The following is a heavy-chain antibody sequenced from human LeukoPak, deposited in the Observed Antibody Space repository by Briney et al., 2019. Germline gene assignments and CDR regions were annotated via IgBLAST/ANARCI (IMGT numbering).Heavy chain of an antibody. Sequence: GGSLRLSCAASGFTFSSYSMNWVRQAPGKGLEWVSSISSSSSYVYYADSVKGRFTISRDNAKNSLYLQMNSLRAEDTAVYYCARDMYYYDSSGFDYWGQGTLVTVSS. D-gene: IGHD3-22*01. CDR2: ISSSSSYV. CDR3: ARDMYYYDSSGFDY. J-gene: IGHJ4*02. V-gene: IGHV3-21*01. CDR1: GFTFSSYS.